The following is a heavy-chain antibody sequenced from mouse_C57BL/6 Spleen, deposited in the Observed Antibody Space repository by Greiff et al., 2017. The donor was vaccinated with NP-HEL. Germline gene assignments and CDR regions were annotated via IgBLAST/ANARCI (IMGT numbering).Heavy chain of an antibody. CDR1: GYAFTNYL. CDR2: INPGSGGT. CDR3: ARHLGSPFDY. Sequence: VQLQQSGAELVRPGTSVKVSCKASGYAFTNYLIEWVKQRPGQGLEWIGVINPGSGGTNYNEKFKGKATLTADKSSSTAYMQLSSLTSEDSAVYFCARHLGSPFDYWGQGTTLTVSS. D-gene: IGHD1-1*01. V-gene: IGHV1-54*01. J-gene: IGHJ2*01.